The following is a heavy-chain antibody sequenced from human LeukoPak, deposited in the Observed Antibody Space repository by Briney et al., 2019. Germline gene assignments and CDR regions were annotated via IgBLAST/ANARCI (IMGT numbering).Heavy chain of an antibody. CDR2: INTHSADT. D-gene: IGHD3-16*01. CDR3: AREAGDVADF. V-gene: IGHV1-2*02. Sequence: ASGELSCTPSGYTFTRPYMHWVREAPGQGGGCMRLINTHSADTTYVQKFAGRLTITTATSTSTGYMELSRLRDADTATYYSAREAGDVADFWGQGTVVTAPS. CDR1: GYTFTRPY. J-gene: IGHJ4*02.